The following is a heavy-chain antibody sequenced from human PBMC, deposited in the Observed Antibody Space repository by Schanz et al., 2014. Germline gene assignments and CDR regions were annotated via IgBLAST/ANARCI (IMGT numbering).Heavy chain of an antibody. CDR3: AKHVRSLTGNDY. CDR1: GFTFSNHA. V-gene: IGHV3-23*04. CDR2: IGGSGDST. D-gene: IGHD3-9*01. J-gene: IGHJ4*02. Sequence: EVQLVESGGSLVQPGGSLRLSCAASGFTFSNHALSWVRQAPGKGLEWVSGIGGSGDSTHYADSVKGRFIISRDNSKNTLYLQVNSLRAEDTAVYYCAKHVRSLTGNDYWGQGTLVTVAS.